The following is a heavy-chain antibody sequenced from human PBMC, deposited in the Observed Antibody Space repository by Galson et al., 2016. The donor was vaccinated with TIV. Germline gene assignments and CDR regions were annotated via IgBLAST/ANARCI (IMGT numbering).Heavy chain of an antibody. V-gene: IGHV4-39*07. CDR2: LFYSGGT. CDR3: ARVSITGTSPPRGYFDY. CDR1: GDSISSSSYY. Sequence: CTVSGDSISSSSYYWGWIRQPPGKGLEWIGNLFYSGGTNSNPSLKSRVTISVDTSKNQFSLRLSSVTAADTAVYSCARVSITGTSPPRGYFDYWGQGSLVTVSS. J-gene: IGHJ4*02. D-gene: IGHD1-20*01.